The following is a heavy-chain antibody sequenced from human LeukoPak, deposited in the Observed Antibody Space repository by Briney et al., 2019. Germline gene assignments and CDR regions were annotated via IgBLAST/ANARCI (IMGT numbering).Heavy chain of an antibody. V-gene: IGHV4-59*08. CDR1: GGSTSSDY. CDR3: ARLKLGAYFDL. J-gene: IGHJ2*01. D-gene: IGHD3-16*01. CDR2: VYNSGDT. Sequence: SETLSLTCTVSGGSTSSDYWSWIRQSPGKGLEWVGYVYNSGDTGKNPSLKSRVTILLDTSKNQCSLKLTCVSAADTAVYYCARLKLGAYFDLWGRGTLVTVSS.